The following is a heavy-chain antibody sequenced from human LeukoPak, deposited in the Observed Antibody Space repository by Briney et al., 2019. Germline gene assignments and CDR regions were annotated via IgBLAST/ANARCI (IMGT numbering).Heavy chain of an antibody. CDR1: GGTFSSYA. V-gene: IGHV1-69*13. J-gene: IGHJ4*02. Sequence: ASVKVSCKASGGTFSSYAISWVRQAPGQGLEWMGGIIPIFGTANYAQKFQGRVTITADESTSTAYMELSSLGSEDAAVYYCARGSRRLSSLPGDSFDYWGQGTLVTVSS. D-gene: IGHD2-2*01. CDR3: ARGSRRLSSLPGDSFDY. CDR2: IIPIFGTA.